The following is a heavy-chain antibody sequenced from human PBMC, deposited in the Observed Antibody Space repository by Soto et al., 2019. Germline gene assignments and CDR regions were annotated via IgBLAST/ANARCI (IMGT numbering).Heavy chain of an antibody. Sequence: PGESLKISCKGSGYSFTSYWISWVRQMPGKGLEWMGRIDPSDSYTNYSPSLQGHVTISADKSISTAYLQWSSLKASDTAMYYCARRKRDGYNPGYAFDIWGQGTMVTVSS. CDR1: GYSFTSYW. D-gene: IGHD5-12*01. CDR3: ARRKRDGYNPGYAFDI. CDR2: IDPSDSYT. J-gene: IGHJ3*02. V-gene: IGHV5-10-1*01.